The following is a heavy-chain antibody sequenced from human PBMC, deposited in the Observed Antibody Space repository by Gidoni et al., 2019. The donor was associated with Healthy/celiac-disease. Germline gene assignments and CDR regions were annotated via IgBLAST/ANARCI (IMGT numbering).Heavy chain of an antibody. CDR2: IYSGGST. Sequence: EVQLVETGGGLIQPGGSLRLSCAASGFTVSSNYMSWVRQAPGKGLEWVSVIYSGGSTYYADSVKGRFTISRDNSKNTLYLQMNSLRAEDTAVYYCARSAINIAVAGPYFDYWGQGTLVTVSS. J-gene: IGHJ4*02. CDR3: ARSAINIAVAGPYFDY. V-gene: IGHV3-53*02. CDR1: GFTVSSNY. D-gene: IGHD6-19*01.